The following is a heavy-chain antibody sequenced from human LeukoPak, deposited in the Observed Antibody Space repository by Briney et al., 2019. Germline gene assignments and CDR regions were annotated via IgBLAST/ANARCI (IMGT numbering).Heavy chain of an antibody. J-gene: IGHJ3*02. D-gene: IGHD3-22*01. CDR1: GYTFTGYY. CDR2: INPNSGGT. CDR3: ARGVYYYDSSGYKSSPSDAFDI. V-gene: IGHV1-2*04. Sequence: ASVKVSCKASGYTFTGYYMHWVRQAPGQGLEWMGWINPNSGGTNYAQKFQGWVTMTRDTSISTAYMELSRLRSDDTAVYYCARGVYYYDSSGYKSSPSDAFDIWGQGTMVTVSS.